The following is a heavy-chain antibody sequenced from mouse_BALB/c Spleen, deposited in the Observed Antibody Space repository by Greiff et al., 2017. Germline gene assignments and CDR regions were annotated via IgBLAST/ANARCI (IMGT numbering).Heavy chain of an antibody. CDR1: GFTFSSFG. CDR3: ARSRFPEAMDD. CDR2: ISSGSSTI. Sequence: EVKVVESGGGLVQPGGSRKLSCAASGFTFSSFGMHWVRQAPEKGLEWVAYISSGSSTIYYADTVTGRFTISRDNHKNTLFLQMNSLRSEDTAMYDSARSRFPEAMDDWGQGTSVTVSS. J-gene: IGHJ4*01. V-gene: IGHV5-17*02.